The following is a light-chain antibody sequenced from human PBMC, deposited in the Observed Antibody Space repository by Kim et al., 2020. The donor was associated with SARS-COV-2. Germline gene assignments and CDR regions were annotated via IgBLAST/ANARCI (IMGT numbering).Light chain of an antibody. CDR1: QSVSSY. V-gene: IGKV3-11*02. J-gene: IGKJ4*01. Sequence: SLSPGESASLAWRTSQSVSSYLAWYQQKPGQAPRLLIYDASQRAPGIPARFSGGGYIREFTLTISRLEPEDSAVYYCQQRTTSLTFGGGTKVDIK. CDR2: DAS. CDR3: QQRTTSLT.